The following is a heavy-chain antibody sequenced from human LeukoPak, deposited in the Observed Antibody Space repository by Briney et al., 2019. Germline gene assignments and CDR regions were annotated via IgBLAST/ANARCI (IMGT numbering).Heavy chain of an antibody. CDR2: IYHSGST. CDR3: ARDGGATSLRWFDP. J-gene: IGHJ5*02. D-gene: IGHD1-26*01. Sequence: KPSETLSLTCAVSGGSISSSNWWSWVRQPPGKGLEWIGEIYHSGSTNYNPSLKSRVTISVDKSKNQFSLKLSSVTAADTAVYYCARDGGATSLRWFDPWGQGTLVTVSS. CDR1: GGSISSSNW. V-gene: IGHV4-4*02.